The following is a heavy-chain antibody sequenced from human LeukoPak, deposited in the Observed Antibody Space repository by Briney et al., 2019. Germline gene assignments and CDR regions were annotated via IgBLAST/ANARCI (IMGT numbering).Heavy chain of an antibody. CDR2: ISAGGGST. CDR1: GLTFSDYS. J-gene: IGHJ4*02. CDR3: AKDAAGPEY. D-gene: IGHD6-13*01. V-gene: IGHV3-23*01. Sequence: PGGSLRRSCAASGLTFSDYSMTWVRQAPGKGLFWVSGISAGGGSTYYADSVKGRFTISRDNSRNTLYLQMNSLRVEDTAVYYCAKDAAGPEYWGQGTLVTVSS.